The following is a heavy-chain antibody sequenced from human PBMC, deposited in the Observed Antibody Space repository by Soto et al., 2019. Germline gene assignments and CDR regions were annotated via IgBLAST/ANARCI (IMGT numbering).Heavy chain of an antibody. CDR2: ISRSSSYI. Sequence: GGSLRLSCAASGFTFSSYSMNWVRQAPGKGQEWVSSISRSSSYIHYADSLKGRFTISRDNAKDSLSLQLNSLRAEDTAIYHCARSLRFLEWLAGYHVYCMDVWGKAPTVTVSS. CDR3: ARSLRFLEWLAGYHVYCMDV. J-gene: IGHJ6*04. CDR1: GFTFSSYS. D-gene: IGHD3-3*01. V-gene: IGHV3-21*01.